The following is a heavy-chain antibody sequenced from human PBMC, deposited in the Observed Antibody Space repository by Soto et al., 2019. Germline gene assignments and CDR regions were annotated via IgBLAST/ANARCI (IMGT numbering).Heavy chain of an antibody. D-gene: IGHD2-15*01. J-gene: IGHJ5*02. CDR3: ARATINVVVVAASNWFDP. V-gene: IGHV4-61*01. CDR2: IYYSGST. CDR1: GGSVSSGSYY. Sequence: PSETLSLTCSVSGGSVSSGSYYWSWIRQPPGKGLEWIGYIYYSGSTNYNPSLKSRVTISVDTSRNQFSLKLSSVTAADTAVYYCARATINVVVVAASNWFDPWGQGTLVTVSS.